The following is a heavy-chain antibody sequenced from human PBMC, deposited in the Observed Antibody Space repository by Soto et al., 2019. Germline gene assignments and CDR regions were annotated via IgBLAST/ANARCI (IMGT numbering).Heavy chain of an antibody. CDR3: AREGGSSGWYGNNWFDP. V-gene: IGHV1-46*03. D-gene: IGHD6-19*01. CDR1: GYTFTSYY. Sequence: QVQLVQSGAEVKKPGASVKVSCKASGYTFTSYYMHWVRQAPGQGLEWMGIINPSGGSTSYAQKFQGRVTMTRDTSTSTVYMELSSLRSEDTAVYYCAREGGSSGWYGNNWFDPWGQGTLVTVSS. CDR2: INPSGGST. J-gene: IGHJ5*02.